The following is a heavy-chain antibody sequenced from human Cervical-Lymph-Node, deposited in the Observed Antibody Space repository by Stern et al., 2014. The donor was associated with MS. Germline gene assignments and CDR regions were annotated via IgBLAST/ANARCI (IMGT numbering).Heavy chain of an antibody. J-gene: IGHJ5*02. CDR3: AHRLAYCAGTNCYVDWFDT. V-gene: IGHV2-5*02. Sequence: QVTRKESGPALVKPTQTLTLTCTFSGFSLNPSGVGVGWIPQPPGNALEWLALIYWDDDKQYSPSLKSRITITKDTSKNQVVLTMTNMDRADTATYLCAHRLAYCAGTNCYVDWFDTWGQGTLVTVSS. CDR2: IYWDDDK. CDR1: GFSLNPSGVG. D-gene: IGHD2-2*01.